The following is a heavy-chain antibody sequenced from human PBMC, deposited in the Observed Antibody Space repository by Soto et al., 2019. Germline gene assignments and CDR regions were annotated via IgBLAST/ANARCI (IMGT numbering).Heavy chain of an antibody. J-gene: IGHJ5*02. CDR2: ISGSGGST. CDR3: AKDLRRATMVRGVTIQNWFDP. V-gene: IGHV3-23*01. CDR1: GFTFSSYA. Sequence: GGSLRLSCAASGFTFSSYAMSWVRQAPGKGLEWVSAISGSGGSTYYADSVKGRFTISRDNSKNTLYLQMNSLRAEDTAVYYCAKDLRRATMVRGVTIQNWFDPWGQGTLVTVSS. D-gene: IGHD3-10*01.